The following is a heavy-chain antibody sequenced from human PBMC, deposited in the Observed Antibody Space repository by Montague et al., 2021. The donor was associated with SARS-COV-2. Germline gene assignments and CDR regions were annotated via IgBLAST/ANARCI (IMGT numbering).Heavy chain of an antibody. V-gene: IGHV4-39*01. J-gene: IGHJ3*01. Sequence: SETLSLTCTVSSDSISSRSYCWAWIRQPPGKGLEWIGNVCYGGSTYYNLSLKSRVTMSLETSKRQFSLTLYSVTVADTAVYYCARRRDRSRVVSPAVFDAWGQGTMVSVSS. CDR3: ARRRDRSRVVSPAVFDA. CDR2: VCYGGST. D-gene: IGHD4-23*01. CDR1: SDSISSRSYC.